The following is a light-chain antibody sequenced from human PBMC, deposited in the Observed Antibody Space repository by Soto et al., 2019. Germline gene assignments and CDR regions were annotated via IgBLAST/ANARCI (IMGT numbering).Light chain of an antibody. CDR1: SSDVGGYIY. CDR2: EVS. Sequence: QSALTEPASVSGYPGQAITISCTGTSSDVGGYIYVSWYQQHPGKAPKLMIYEVSNRPSGVSNRFSGSKSGNTASLTISGHQAEDEADYYCSSYTSSSSRVFGTGTKVTVL. J-gene: IGLJ1*01. CDR3: SSYTSSSSRV. V-gene: IGLV2-14*01.